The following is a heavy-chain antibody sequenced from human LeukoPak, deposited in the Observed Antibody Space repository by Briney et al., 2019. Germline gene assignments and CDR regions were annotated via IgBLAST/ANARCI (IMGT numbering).Heavy chain of an antibody. CDR1: GGSISSSSYY. CDR2: IYYSGST. CDR3: AREDVALNY. J-gene: IGHJ4*02. V-gene: IGHV4-39*07. D-gene: IGHD2-21*01. Sequence: SETLSLTCTVSGGSISSSSYYWGWIRQPPGKGLEWIGSIYYSGSTYYNPSLKSRVTISVDTSKNQFSLKLSSVTAADTAVYYCAREDVALNYWGQGTLVTVSS.